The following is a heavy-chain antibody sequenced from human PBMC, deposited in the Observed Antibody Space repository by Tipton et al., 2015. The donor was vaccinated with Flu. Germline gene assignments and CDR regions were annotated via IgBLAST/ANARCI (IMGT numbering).Heavy chain of an antibody. Sequence: QLVQSGAEVKKPGASVKVSCKASGYTFTGCYMHWVRQAPGQGLEWMGRINPNSGGTNYAQKFQGRITMTRDTSISTAYMELSRPRSDDTAVYYCARAMIVVAPLDYWGQGTLVTVSS. CDR3: ARAMIVVAPLDY. CDR2: INPNSGGT. CDR1: GYTFTGCY. V-gene: IGHV1-2*06. D-gene: IGHD3-22*01. J-gene: IGHJ4*02.